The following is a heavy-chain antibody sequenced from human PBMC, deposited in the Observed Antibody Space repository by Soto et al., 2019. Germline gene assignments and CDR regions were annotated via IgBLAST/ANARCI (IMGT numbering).Heavy chain of an antibody. D-gene: IGHD2-2*01. V-gene: IGHV3-30-3*01. Sequence: GGSLRLSCAASGFTSSTYAMRWVRQAPGKGLEWVAILSYDGTTKYYADSVKGRFTISRDNSKNALYLQMNSLRVEDTAVYYCAREYCSTAICYLGANAFDVWGQGTMVTV. CDR2: LSYDGTTK. CDR3: AREYCSTAICYLGANAFDV. CDR1: GFTSSTYA. J-gene: IGHJ3*01.